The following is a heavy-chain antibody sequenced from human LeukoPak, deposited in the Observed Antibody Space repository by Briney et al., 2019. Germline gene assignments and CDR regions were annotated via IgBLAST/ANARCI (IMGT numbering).Heavy chain of an antibody. CDR1: GGSLSRYY. Sequence: SETLSLTCTVSGGSLSRYYWSWIRQPPGKRLEWIGYIFYSGSTNYNPSLKSRVTMSVDTSQNQFSLRLSSVTAADTAVYYCARRTSSNYVDSWGQGTLVTVSS. D-gene: IGHD4-11*01. J-gene: IGHJ4*02. CDR3: ARRTSSNYVDS. CDR2: IFYSGST. V-gene: IGHV4-59*01.